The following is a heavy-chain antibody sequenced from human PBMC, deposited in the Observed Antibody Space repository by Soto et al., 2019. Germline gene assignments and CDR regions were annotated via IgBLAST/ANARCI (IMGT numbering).Heavy chain of an antibody. V-gene: IGHV4-39*01. CDR1: GGSISSSPYA. Sequence: SETLSLTCNASGGSISSSPYAWGWIRQSPGKGLEWIGTIDYSGTFYYNPSLKSRITISVDTSKNQISLRLSSVTAADTAVYYCARHVHNQGYEYYFDSWGQGTLVTVSS. D-gene: IGHD3-3*01. CDR3: ARHVHNQGYEYYFDS. J-gene: IGHJ4*02. CDR2: IDYSGTF.